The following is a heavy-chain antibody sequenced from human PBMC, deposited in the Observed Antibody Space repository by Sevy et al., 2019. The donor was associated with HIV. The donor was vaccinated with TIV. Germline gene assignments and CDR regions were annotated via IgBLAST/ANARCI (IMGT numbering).Heavy chain of an antibody. CDR2: IIPLFGTT. Sequence: ASVKVSCKASGGSFSSYAFSWVRQAPGQGLEWMGEIIPLFGTTNYAQKFQGRVTITADESTTTAYMELSSLRSDDTAAYHCARGITGMFGGVYYFDHWGQGTLVTVSS. V-gene: IGHV1-69*13. CDR1: GGSFSSYA. CDR3: ARGITGMFGGVYYFDH. J-gene: IGHJ4*02. D-gene: IGHD3-3*02.